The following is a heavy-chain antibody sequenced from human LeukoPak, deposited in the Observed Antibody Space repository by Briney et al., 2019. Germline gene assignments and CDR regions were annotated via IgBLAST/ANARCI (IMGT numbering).Heavy chain of an antibody. CDR1: GFTFSDYW. CDR3: VRDWGGGDDY. D-gene: IGHD3-10*01. J-gene: IGHJ4*02. Sequence: PGGSLRLSCAVSGFTFSDYWMTWVRQGPGKGLEWVANVKQDGSGKHYVDSVKGRFSISRDNAKNSLFLQMNSLRAEDTAVYYCVRDWGGGDDYWGQGTLVSVSS. CDR2: VKQDGSGK. V-gene: IGHV3-7*01.